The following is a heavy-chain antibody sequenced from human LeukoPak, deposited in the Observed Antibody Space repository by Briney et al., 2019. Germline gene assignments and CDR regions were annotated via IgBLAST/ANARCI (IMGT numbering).Heavy chain of an antibody. J-gene: IGHJ4*02. CDR3: ARGRYGWLPFDY. Sequence: SETLSLTCTVSGGSISSSSYYWGWIRQPPGKGLEWIGSIYYSGSTYYNPSLKSRVTISVDTSKNQFTLKLSSVTAADTAVYYCARGRYGWLPFDYWGQGTLVTVSS. CDR1: GGSISSSSYY. CDR2: IYYSGST. D-gene: IGHD3-16*01. V-gene: IGHV4-39*06.